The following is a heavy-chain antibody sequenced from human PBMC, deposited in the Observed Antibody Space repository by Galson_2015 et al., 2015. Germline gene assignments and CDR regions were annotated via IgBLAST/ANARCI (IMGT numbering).Heavy chain of an antibody. CDR2: IWYDGGSK. J-gene: IGHJ6*02. CDR1: GFTFSSYG. Sequence: SLRLSCEASGFTFSSYGMHWVRQAPGKGLEWVAVIWYDGGSKYYADSVKGRFTISRDNSKNTLYLQMNNLRAEDTAVYYCASGPYYDCVWGSYRSLGYYGMDVWGQGTPVTVSS. D-gene: IGHD3-16*02. V-gene: IGHV3-33*01. CDR3: ASGPYYDCVWGSYRSLGYYGMDV.